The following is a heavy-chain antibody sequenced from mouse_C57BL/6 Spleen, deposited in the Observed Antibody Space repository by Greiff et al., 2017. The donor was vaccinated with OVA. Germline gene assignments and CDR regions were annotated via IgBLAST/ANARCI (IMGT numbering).Heavy chain of an antibody. J-gene: IGHJ4*01. D-gene: IGHD6-1*01. V-gene: IGHV14-2*01. CDR3: ARRRPLYAMVY. Sequence: VQLQQSGAELVKPGASVKLSCTASGFNIKDYYMHWVKQRTEQGLEWIGRIDPEDGETKYAPKFQGKATITADTSSNTACLQLSSLTSEDTAVYYCARRRPLYAMVYWGQGTSDTVSA. CDR1: GFNIKDYY. CDR2: IDPEDGET.